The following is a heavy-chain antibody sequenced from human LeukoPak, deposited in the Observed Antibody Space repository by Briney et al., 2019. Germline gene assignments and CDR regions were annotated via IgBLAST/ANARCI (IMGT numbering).Heavy chain of an antibody. Sequence: ASVTVSCKASGGTFSSYAISWVRQAPGQGLEWMGGIIPIFGTANYAQKFQGRVTITADESTSTAYMELSSLRSEDTAVYYCARGKIVGATTGTYYFDYWGQGTLVTVSS. CDR1: GGTFSSYA. CDR3: ARGKIVGATTGTYYFDY. CDR2: IIPIFGTA. J-gene: IGHJ4*02. D-gene: IGHD1-26*01. V-gene: IGHV1-69*13.